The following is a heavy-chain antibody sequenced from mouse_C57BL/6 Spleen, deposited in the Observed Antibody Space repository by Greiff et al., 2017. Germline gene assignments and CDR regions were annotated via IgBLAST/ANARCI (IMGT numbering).Heavy chain of an antibody. CDR2: IDPSDSYT. V-gene: IGHV1-69*01. CDR1: GYTFPSYW. Sequence: QVQLQQSGAELVMPGASVKLSCKASGYTFPSYWMHWVKQRPGQGLEWIGAIDPSDSYTNYNQKFKGKSTLTVDKSSSTAYMQLSSLTSEDSAVYYCARKGGYDDGGYCDVWGTGTTVTVSS. D-gene: IGHD2-2*01. J-gene: IGHJ1*03. CDR3: ARKGGYDDGGYCDV.